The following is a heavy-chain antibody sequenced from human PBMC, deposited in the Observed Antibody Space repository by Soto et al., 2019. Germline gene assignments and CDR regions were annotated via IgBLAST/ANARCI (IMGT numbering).Heavy chain of an antibody. CDR1: GFSLSTSGVG. CDR3: AHSTMVRGVRQSSAFDP. J-gene: IGHJ5*02. CDR2: IYWNDDK. D-gene: IGHD3-10*01. Sequence: SGPTLVKPTQTLTLTCTFSGFSLSTSGVGVGWIRQPPGKALEWLALIYWNDDKRYSPSLKSRLTITKDTSKNQVVLTMTNMDPVDTATYYCAHSTMVRGVRQSSAFDPWGQGTLVTVSS. V-gene: IGHV2-5*01.